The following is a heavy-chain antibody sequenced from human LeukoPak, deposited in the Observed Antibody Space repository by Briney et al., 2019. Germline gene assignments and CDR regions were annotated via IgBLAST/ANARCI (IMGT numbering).Heavy chain of an antibody. CDR3: ARVSLSGDYRVDY. J-gene: IGHJ4*02. Sequence: WICQRPRNHLKRIGYIYYSGSTYYNPSLKSRVTISVDTSKNQFSLKLSSVTAADTAVYYCARVSLSGDYRVDYWGQGTLVTVSS. V-gene: IGHV4-31*02. CDR2: IYYSGST. D-gene: IGHD4-17*01.